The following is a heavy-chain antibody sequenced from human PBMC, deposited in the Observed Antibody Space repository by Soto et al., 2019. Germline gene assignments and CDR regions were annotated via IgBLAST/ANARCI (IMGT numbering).Heavy chain of an antibody. V-gene: IGHV3-7*05. J-gene: IGHJ6*02. Sequence: EVQLVESGGGLVQPGGSLRLSCAASGFTFSGYWMGWVRQAPGKGLEWVANIKQDGSEQFYVDSVKGRFTISRDNAKDSLYLQLNCLRDEDTAVYYCAREAVWGQGTTVTVSS. CDR2: IKQDGSEQ. CDR3: AREAV. CDR1: GFTFSGYW.